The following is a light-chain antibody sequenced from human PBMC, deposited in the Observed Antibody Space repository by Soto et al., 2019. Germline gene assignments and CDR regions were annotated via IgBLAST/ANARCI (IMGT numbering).Light chain of an antibody. CDR1: QSVSSD. CDR2: GAS. Sequence: EIVMTQSPATVSLSPGERSTLSCRSSQSVSSDLAWYQQKPGQAPRLLIYGASSRATGIPARFSGSGSGTDFTLTISSLEPEDFAVYYCQQYNNWPPITFGQGTRLEIK. CDR3: QQYNNWPPIT. V-gene: IGKV3D-15*01. J-gene: IGKJ5*01.